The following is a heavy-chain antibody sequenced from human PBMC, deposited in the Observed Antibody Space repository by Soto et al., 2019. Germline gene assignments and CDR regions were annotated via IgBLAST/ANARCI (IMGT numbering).Heavy chain of an antibody. CDR1: GDSVSGGGYY. Sequence: PSETLSLTCNPSGDSVSGGGYYWGWVRQRPGNGLEWIGCVYHSGGTHYNPSLKSRLTISVDKSKNQFYLSLTSVTAADTGVYYCERANGIEVNRANVDYGMEVWGQGSTVCVSS. D-gene: IGHD2-15*01. J-gene: IGHJ6*02. CDR3: ERANGIEVNRANVDYGMEV. CDR2: VYHSGGT. V-gene: IGHV4-31*03.